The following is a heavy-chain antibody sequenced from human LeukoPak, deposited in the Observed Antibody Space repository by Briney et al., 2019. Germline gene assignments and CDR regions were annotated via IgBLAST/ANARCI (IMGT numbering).Heavy chain of an antibody. CDR2: INPNSGGT. J-gene: IGHJ4*02. CDR1: GYTLTGYY. V-gene: IGHV1-2*02. CDR3: ARMTTVTTGYDY. D-gene: IGHD4-17*01. Sequence: GASVKVSCKASGYTLTGYYMHWVRQAPGQGLEWMGWINPNSGGTNYAQKFQGRVTMTRDMSTSTVYMELSSLRSEDTAVYYCARMTTVTTGYDYWGQGTLVTVSS.